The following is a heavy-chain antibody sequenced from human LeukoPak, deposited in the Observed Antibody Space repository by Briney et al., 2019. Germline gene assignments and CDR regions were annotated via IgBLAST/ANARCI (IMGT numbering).Heavy chain of an antibody. Sequence: GGSLRLSCAASGLTFSSYAMSWVRQAPGKGLEWVSAISGSGGSTYYADSVKGRFTISRDNSKNTLYLQMNSLRAEDTAVYYCAKDLRTRHDYGDYLLDAFDIWGQGTMVTVSS. CDR2: ISGSGGST. J-gene: IGHJ3*02. CDR3: AKDLRTRHDYGDYLLDAFDI. CDR1: GLTFSSYA. D-gene: IGHD4-17*01. V-gene: IGHV3-23*01.